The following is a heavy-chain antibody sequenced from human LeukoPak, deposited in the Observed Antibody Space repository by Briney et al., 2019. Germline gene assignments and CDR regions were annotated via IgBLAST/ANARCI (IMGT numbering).Heavy chain of an antibody. V-gene: IGHV3-23*01. CDR3: AKDRRVRSSGYDLDY. J-gene: IGHJ4*02. D-gene: IGHD5-12*01. Sequence: GGSLRLSCAASGFTFSSHAMTWVRQAPGKGLEWVSAISGSGGSTYYADSVKGRFTISRDNSKNTLYLQMNSLRAEDTAVYYCAKDRRVRSSGYDLDYWGQGTLVTVSS. CDR1: GFTFSSHA. CDR2: ISGSGGST.